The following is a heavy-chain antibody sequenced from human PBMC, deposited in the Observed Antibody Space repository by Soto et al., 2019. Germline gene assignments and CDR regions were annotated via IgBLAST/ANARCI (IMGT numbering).Heavy chain of an antibody. CDR3: ARDHHRYSGYDYVDY. D-gene: IGHD5-12*01. V-gene: IGHV3-23*01. J-gene: IGHJ4*02. Sequence: GGSLRLSCAASGFTFGSFVMSWVRQAPGKGLEWVSTIIGSGGRREYADSVKGRFTISRDNAKNSLYLQMNSLRAEDTAVYYCARDHHRYSGYDYVDYWGQGTLVTVSS. CDR2: IIGSGGRR. CDR1: GFTFGSFV.